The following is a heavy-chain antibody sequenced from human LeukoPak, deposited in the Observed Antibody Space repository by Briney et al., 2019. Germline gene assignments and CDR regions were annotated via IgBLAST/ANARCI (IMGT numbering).Heavy chain of an antibody. CDR2: ISAYNGNT. V-gene: IGHV1-18*01. Sequence: ASVKVSCKASGYTFTSYGISWVRQAPGQGLEWMGWISAYNGNTNYAQKLQGRVTMTTDTSTSTAYMELRSLRSDDTAVYYCARYINRHTLYYYFDYWGQGTLATVSS. J-gene: IGHJ4*02. D-gene: IGHD1-14*01. CDR1: GYTFTSYG. CDR3: ARYINRHTLYYYFDY.